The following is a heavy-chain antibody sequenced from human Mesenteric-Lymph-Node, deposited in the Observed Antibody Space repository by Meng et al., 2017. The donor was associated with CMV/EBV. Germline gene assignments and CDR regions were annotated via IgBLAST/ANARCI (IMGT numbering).Heavy chain of an antibody. J-gene: IGHJ4*02. CDR3: ARGSAVGYCTNGVCHSHFGS. CDR2: IIPIPVTT. D-gene: IGHD2-8*01. Sequence: SVKVSCKASGYTFTGYYMHWVRQAPGQGLEWMGGIIPIPVTTHYAQKFQGRVTITTDESTTTAYLELRNLRSEDTAVYYCARGSAVGYCTNGVCHSHFGSWGQGTLVTVSS. CDR1: GYTFTGYY. V-gene: IGHV1-69*16.